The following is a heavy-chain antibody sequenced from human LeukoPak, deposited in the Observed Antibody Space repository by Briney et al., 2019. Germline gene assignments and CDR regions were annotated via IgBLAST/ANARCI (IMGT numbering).Heavy chain of an antibody. D-gene: IGHD4-17*01. CDR2: IYHSGST. J-gene: IGHJ4*02. V-gene: IGHV4-30-2*01. CDR3: ASLTTVTGFDY. CDR1: GGSISSGGYS. Sequence: LSLTCSVSGGSISSGGYSWSWIRQPPGKGLEWIGYIYHSGSTYYNPSLKSRVTISVDRSKNQFSLKLSSVTAADTAVYYCASLTTVTGFDYWGQGTLVTVSS.